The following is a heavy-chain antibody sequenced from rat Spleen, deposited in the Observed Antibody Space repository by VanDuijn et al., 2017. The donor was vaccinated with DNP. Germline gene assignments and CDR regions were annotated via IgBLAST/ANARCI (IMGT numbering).Heavy chain of an antibody. J-gene: IGHJ2*01. CDR1: GFTFSNYG. D-gene: IGHD1-11*01. Sequence: EVQLVESGGGLVQPGRSLKLSCAASGFTFSNYGMAWVRQAPTKGLEWVATISYDGSSTWYRDSVKGRFTISRDNAKSTLYLQMESLRSEDTATYYCARHEATEGIDFDYWGQGVMVTVSS. CDR2: ISYDGSST. V-gene: IGHV5-29*01. CDR3: ARHEATEGIDFDY.